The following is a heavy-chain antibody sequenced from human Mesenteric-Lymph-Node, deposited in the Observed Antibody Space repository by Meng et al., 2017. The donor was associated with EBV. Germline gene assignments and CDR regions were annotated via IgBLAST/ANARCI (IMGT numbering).Heavy chain of an antibody. CDR2: TIPVLGTT. CDR3: TSGSGTYSPFAF. CDR1: GGIFSSYA. V-gene: IGHV1-69*01. J-gene: IGHJ4*02. Sequence: QGLLVQSGAEVKQPGSSGKVSCKASGGIFSSYAISWVRQAPGQGLEWMGGTIPVLGTTTYAQSFQGRVAITAADESTTTVYMEVRSLKPEDTAIYFCTSGSGTYSPFAFWGQGTLVTVSS. D-gene: IGHD2-21*01.